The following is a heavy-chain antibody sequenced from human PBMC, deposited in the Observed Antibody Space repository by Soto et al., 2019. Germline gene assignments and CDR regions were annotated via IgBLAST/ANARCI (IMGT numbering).Heavy chain of an antibody. J-gene: IGHJ6*02. Sequence: SVKVSCKASGGTFSSYAISWVRQAPVQGLEWMGGIIPIFGTANYAQKFQGRVTITADESTSTAYMELSSLRSEDTAVYYCARGTGTGPYYYYYGMDVWGQGTTVTVSS. CDR2: IIPIFGTA. CDR3: ARGTGTGPYYYYYGMDV. D-gene: IGHD1-1*01. CDR1: GGTFSSYA. V-gene: IGHV1-69*01.